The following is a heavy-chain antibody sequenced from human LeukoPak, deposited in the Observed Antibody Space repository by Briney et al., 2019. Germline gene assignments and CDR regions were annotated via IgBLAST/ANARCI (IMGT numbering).Heavy chain of an antibody. CDR2: IYHSGST. Sequence: KPSETLSLTCAVSGYSISSGYYWGWIRQPPGKGLEWIGSIYHSGSTYYNPSLKSRVTISVDTSKNQFSLKLSSVTAADTAVYYCARERREPPTSYWGQGTLVTVSS. J-gene: IGHJ1*01. V-gene: IGHV4-38-2*02. CDR1: GYSISSGYY. CDR3: ARERREPPTSY. D-gene: IGHD2-2*01.